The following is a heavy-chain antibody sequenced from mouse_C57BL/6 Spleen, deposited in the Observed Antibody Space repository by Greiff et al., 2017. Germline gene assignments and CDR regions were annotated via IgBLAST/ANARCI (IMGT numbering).Heavy chain of an antibody. D-gene: IGHD2-13*01. V-gene: IGHV1-52*01. CDR1: GYTFTSYW. J-gene: IGHJ4*01. CDR2: IDPSDSET. CDR3: ARGDGDYPFY. Sequence: QVQLQQPGAELVRPGSSVKLSCKASGYTFTSYWMHWVKQRPIQGLEWIGNIDPSDSETHYNQKFKDKATLTVDKSSSTAYMQLSSLTSEDSAVYYCARGDGDYPFYWGQGTSVTVSS.